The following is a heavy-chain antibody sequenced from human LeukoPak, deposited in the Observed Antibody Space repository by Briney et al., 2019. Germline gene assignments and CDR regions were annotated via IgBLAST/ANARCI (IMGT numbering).Heavy chain of an antibody. J-gene: IGHJ4*02. D-gene: IGHD1-26*01. V-gene: IGHV3-23*01. CDR3: AKDRVGATIFDY. CDR2: ISGSGGSA. CDR1: GFTFSSYA. Sequence: GGSLRLACAASGFTFSSYAMSWASQAPGKGLEWVTAISGSGGSAYYADSVKGRFTISRDNSKNTLYLQMNSLRAEDTAVYYCAKDRVGATIFDYWGQGTLVTVSS.